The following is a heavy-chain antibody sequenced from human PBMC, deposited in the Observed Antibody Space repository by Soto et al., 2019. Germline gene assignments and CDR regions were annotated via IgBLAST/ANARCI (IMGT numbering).Heavy chain of an antibody. D-gene: IGHD4-17*01. CDR1: GFTFSSYS. CDR2: ISSSSSTI. J-gene: IGHJ4*02. Sequence: EVQLVESGGGLVQPGGSLRLSCAASGFTFSSYSMNWVRQGPGQGLEWVSYISSSSSTIYYADSVKGRFTISRDNAKNSLYLQMNRLRDEDTAVYYCARDHSYGDKDYWGQGTLVTVSS. V-gene: IGHV3-48*02. CDR3: ARDHSYGDKDY.